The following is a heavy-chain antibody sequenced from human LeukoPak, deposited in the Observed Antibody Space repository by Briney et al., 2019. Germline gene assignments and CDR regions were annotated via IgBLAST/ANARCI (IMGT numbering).Heavy chain of an antibody. J-gene: IGHJ4*02. CDR2: ISYDGSNK. CDR3: ARDLYRVFDY. D-gene: IGHD2-8*01. CDR1: GFTFSSYA. Sequence: GGSLRLSCAASGFTFSSYAMHWVRQAPGKGLEWVAVISYDGSNKYYADSVKGRFTISRDNSKNTLYLQMNSLRAEDTAVYYCARDLYRVFDYWGQGTLVTVSS. V-gene: IGHV3-30-3*01.